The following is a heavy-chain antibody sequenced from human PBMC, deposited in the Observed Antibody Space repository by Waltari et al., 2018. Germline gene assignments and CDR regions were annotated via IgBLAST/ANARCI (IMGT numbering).Heavy chain of an antibody. CDR2: IYYSGST. V-gene: IGHV4-39*07. CDR1: GGSISSSSYY. J-gene: IGHJ4*02. Sequence: QLQLQESGPGLVKPSETLSLTCTVSGGSISSSSYYWGWIRQPPGKGLEWIGSIYYSGSTYYNPSLKSRVTISVDTSKNQFSLKLSSVTAADTAVYYCARDGDSSGYYPPDYWGQGTLVTVSS. CDR3: ARDGDSSGYYPPDY. D-gene: IGHD3-22*01.